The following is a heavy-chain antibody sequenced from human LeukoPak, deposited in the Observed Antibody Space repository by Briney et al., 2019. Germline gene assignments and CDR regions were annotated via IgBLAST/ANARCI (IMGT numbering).Heavy chain of an antibody. V-gene: IGHV3-21*01. D-gene: IGHD2-15*01. J-gene: IGHJ4*02. Sequence: GGSLRLSCAVSGFTFSSYSMNWVRQAPGKGLEWVSSISSSSNYIYYADSVRGRFTISRDNAKNSLSLQMNSLRAEDTAVYYCARGYCGGGSCYESRGWFDYWGQGTLVTVSS. CDR3: ARGYCGGGSCYESRGWFDY. CDR2: ISSSSNYI. CDR1: GFTFSSYS.